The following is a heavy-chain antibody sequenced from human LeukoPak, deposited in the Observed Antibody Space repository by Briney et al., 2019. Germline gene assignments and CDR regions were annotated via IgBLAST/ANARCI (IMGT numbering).Heavy chain of an antibody. V-gene: IGHV3-30*03. CDR3: ARGYGMDV. Sequence: GGSLRLSCAASGFTFSSYGMHWVRQAPGKGLEWVAVISYDGNNKYYADSVKGRFTISRDNAKNTLYLQMNSLRAEDTAVYYCARGYGMDVWGQGTTVTVSS. CDR2: ISYDGNNK. CDR1: GFTFSSYG. J-gene: IGHJ6*02.